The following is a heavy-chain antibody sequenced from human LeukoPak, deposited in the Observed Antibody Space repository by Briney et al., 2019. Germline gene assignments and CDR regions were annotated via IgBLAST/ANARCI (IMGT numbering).Heavy chain of an antibody. CDR2: IKQDGSEK. Sequence: GGSLRLSCAASGFTFSSYWMSWVRQAPGKGLEWVANIKQDGSEKYYVDSVKGRFTISRDNAKNSLYLQMNSLRAEDTAVYYCAREQWLVPGYYYYYYGMDVWGQGTTVTVSS. V-gene: IGHV3-7*01. CDR3: AREQWLVPGYYYYYYGMDV. J-gene: IGHJ6*02. D-gene: IGHD6-19*01. CDR1: GFTFSSYW.